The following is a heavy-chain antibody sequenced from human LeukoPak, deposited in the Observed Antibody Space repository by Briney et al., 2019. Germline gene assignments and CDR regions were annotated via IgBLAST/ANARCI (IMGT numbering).Heavy chain of an antibody. CDR2: IIPIFGTA. J-gene: IGHJ4*02. V-gene: IGHV1-69*01. CDR3: ARGGVAVAAIGEYFDY. D-gene: IGHD6-19*01. CDR1: GGTFSSYA. Sequence: GSSVKVSCKASGGTFSSYAISWVRQAPGQGLEWMGGIIPIFGTANYAQKFQGRVTITADESTSTAYMELSSLRSEDTAVYYCARGGVAVAAIGEYFDYWGQGTLVTVSS.